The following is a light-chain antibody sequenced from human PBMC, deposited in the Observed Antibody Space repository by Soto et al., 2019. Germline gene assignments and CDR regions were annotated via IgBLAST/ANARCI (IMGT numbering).Light chain of an antibody. Sequence: EIVLTQSPATLSLPPGERATLSCRASQSISSYLAWYQQKVGQAPRLLIYDASNRATGVPDRFSGSGSGTDFSLTISRLEPEDFAVYHCQQYSSSPRTFGQGTRLEI. CDR2: DAS. J-gene: IGKJ5*01. CDR1: QSISSY. CDR3: QQYSSSPRT. V-gene: IGKV3-20*01.